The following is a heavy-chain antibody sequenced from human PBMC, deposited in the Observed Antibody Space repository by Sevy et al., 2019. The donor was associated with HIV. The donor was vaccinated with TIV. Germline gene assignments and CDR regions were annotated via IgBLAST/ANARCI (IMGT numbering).Heavy chain of an antibody. CDR2: IYSGGST. V-gene: IGHV3-53*01. CDR3: AQRGAVAGTIAFDI. J-gene: IGHJ3*02. D-gene: IGHD6-19*01. CDR1: GFTVSSYY. Sequence: GGSLRLSCAASGFTVSSYYMSWVRQAPGKGLEWVSVIYSGGSTYYADSVKGRFTISRENSKNTLYLQMNSLRAEDTAVYYCAQRGAVAGTIAFDIWGQGTMVTVSS.